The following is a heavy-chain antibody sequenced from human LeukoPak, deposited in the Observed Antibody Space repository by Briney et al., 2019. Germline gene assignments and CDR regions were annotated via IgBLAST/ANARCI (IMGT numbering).Heavy chain of an antibody. D-gene: IGHD3-10*01. Sequence: GGSLRLSCAASGFTFSSYAMSWVRQAPGKGLEWVSGISDRGGRTYYADSVKGRFTISRDNSKNTLCLQMNSLRAEDTAVYYCARDLSPVVRASPMGYWGQGTPVTVSS. CDR3: ARDLSPVVRASPMGY. J-gene: IGHJ4*02. V-gene: IGHV3-23*01. CDR2: ISDRGGRT. CDR1: GFTFSSYA.